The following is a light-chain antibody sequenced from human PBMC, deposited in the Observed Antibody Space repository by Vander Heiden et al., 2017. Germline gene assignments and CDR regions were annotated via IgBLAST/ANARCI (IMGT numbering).Light chain of an antibody. J-gene: IGKJ4*01. V-gene: IGKV3D-15*01. Sequence: EIVMTQSPATLSVSPGERATLSCRASQSVSSNLAWYQQKPGQAPRLLIYGASTRATGIPARFSGSASGTEFTLTISSLQSEDFAVYYCQQHNNWPPLTFGGGTKVEIK. CDR1: QSVSSN. CDR3: QQHNNWPPLT. CDR2: GAS.